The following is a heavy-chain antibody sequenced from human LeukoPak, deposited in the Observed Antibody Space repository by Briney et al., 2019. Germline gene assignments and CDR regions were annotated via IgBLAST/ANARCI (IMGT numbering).Heavy chain of an antibody. V-gene: IGHV4-39*06. CDR2: ISYSGTT. Sequence: KPSETLSLTCPASGGSFANSLYSWGWIRRPPGKGLEWFGPISYSGTTYYNPSLKSRVTITVDMSKNQFALKLNSVSAADTAVYFCARDAAGEGRLVITWFDAWGQGTLVTVSS. CDR3: ARDAAGEGRLVITWFDA. J-gene: IGHJ5*02. D-gene: IGHD3-9*01. CDR1: GGSFANSLYS.